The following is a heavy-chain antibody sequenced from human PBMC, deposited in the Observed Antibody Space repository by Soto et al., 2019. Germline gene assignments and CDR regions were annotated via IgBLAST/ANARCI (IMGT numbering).Heavy chain of an antibody. CDR1: GVSISTYY. D-gene: IGHD4-4*01. CDR3: ASRDYNDAFDI. CDR2: VFYSGNT. Sequence: QVQLQESGPGLVKPSETLSLTCTVSGVSISTYYWTWIRQPPRKGLEWIGQVFYSGNTNYNPSLKSRVTISVDASRNQFSLRLSSVTAADTAMYYCASRDYNDAFDIWGQGTLVTVSS. J-gene: IGHJ3*02. V-gene: IGHV4-59*01.